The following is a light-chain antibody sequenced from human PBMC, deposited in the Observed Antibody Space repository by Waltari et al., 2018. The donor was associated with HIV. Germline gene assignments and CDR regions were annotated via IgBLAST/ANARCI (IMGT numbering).Light chain of an antibody. CDR2: DAS. V-gene: IGKV3-15*01. CDR3: QQYNNWLT. J-gene: IGKJ4*01. CDR1: QSVSNK. Sequence: IVMTQSPATLSVSPGERATLSCRASQSVSNKLAWYQQKPGQAPRLLMYDASTSVTGIPARFSGSGSGTDFTLTISSLQSGDFAIYYCQQYNNWLTFGGGTKVEIK.